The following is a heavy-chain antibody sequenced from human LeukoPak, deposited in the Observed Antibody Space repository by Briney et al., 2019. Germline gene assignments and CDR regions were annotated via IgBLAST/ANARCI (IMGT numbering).Heavy chain of an antibody. CDR3: ARIELGYCSSTTCYADYGMDV. V-gene: IGHV4-31*03. CDR2: IYYSGST. Sequence: SETLSLTCSVSGGSVTGGGYYWSWIRQHPGKGLEWIGYIYYSGSTHYNPSLKSRVIISVDTSKSQFSLKLSSVTAADTAVYYCARIELGYCSSTTCYADYGMDVWGQGTTVTVSS. D-gene: IGHD2-2*01. J-gene: IGHJ6*02. CDR1: GGSVTGGGYY.